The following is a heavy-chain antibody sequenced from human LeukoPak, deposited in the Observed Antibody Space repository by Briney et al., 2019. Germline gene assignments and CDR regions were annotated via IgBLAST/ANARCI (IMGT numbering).Heavy chain of an antibody. J-gene: IGHJ4*02. CDR1: GFTFSSYA. CDR3: ARDANYYDSSGYLDY. D-gene: IGHD3-22*01. CDR2: ISYDGSNK. Sequence: GGSLRLSCAASGFTFSSYAMHWVRQAPGKGLEWVAVISYDGSNKYYADSVKGRFTISRDNSKNTLYLQMNSLRAEDTAVYYCARDANYYDSSGYLDYWGQGTLVTVSS. V-gene: IGHV3-30-3*01.